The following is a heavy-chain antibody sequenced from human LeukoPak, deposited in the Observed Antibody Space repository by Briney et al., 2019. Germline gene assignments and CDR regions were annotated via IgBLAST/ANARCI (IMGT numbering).Heavy chain of an antibody. CDR1: GFTVSSNY. V-gene: IGHV3-53*01. J-gene: IGHJ4*02. D-gene: IGHD6-19*01. CDR3: ARLNSSGWSYYFDY. Sequence: GGSLRLSCEASGFTVSSNYMSWVRQAPGKGLEWVSVIYSGGSTYYADSVKGRFTISRDNSKNTLYLQMNSLRAEDTAVYYCARLNSSGWSYYFDYWGQGTLATVSS. CDR2: IYSGGST.